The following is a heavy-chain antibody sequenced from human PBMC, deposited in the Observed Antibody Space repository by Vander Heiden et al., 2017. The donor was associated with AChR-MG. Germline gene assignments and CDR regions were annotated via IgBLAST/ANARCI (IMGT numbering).Heavy chain of an antibody. Sequence: QVQLQESGPGLVKPSETLSLTCTVSGDSFSSYYRSWIRQHAGKGLEWIGRIYISGSTDYNPSLRSRVTMSIDTSKKQFSLRLRSVTAADTAVYYCAREPADYDFWSGSQTAPLDYWGQGTLVTVSS. CDR2: IYISGST. J-gene: IGHJ4*02. D-gene: IGHD3-3*01. V-gene: IGHV4-4*07. CDR3: AREPADYDFWSGSQTAPLDY. CDR1: GDSFSSYY.